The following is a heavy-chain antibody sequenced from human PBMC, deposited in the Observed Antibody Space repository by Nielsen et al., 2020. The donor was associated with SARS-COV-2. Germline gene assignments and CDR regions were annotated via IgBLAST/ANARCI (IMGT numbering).Heavy chain of an antibody. V-gene: IGHV3-13*01. J-gene: IGHJ6*02. CDR3: ARDLSPWGGMDV. CDR2: IGTAGDT. D-gene: IGHD7-27*01. Sequence: GESLKISCAASGFTFSSYDMHWARQATGKGLEWVSAIGTAGDTYYPGSVKGRFTISRENAKNSLYLQMNSLRAGDTAVYYCARDLSPWGGMDVWGQGTTVTVSS. CDR1: GFTFSSYD.